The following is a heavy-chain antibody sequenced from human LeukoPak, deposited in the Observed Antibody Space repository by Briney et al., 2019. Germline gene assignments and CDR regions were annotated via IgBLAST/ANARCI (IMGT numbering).Heavy chain of an antibody. Sequence: PSETLSLTCTVSGGSIGSSSYYWGWIRQPPGKGLEWIGSIYYSGSTYYNPSLKSRVTISVDTSKNQFSLKLSSVTAADTAVYYCARQVYSYGNTPYYFDYWGQGTLVTVSS. J-gene: IGHJ4*02. CDR1: GGSIGSSSYY. V-gene: IGHV4-39*01. D-gene: IGHD5-18*01. CDR3: ARQVYSYGNTPYYFDY. CDR2: IYYSGST.